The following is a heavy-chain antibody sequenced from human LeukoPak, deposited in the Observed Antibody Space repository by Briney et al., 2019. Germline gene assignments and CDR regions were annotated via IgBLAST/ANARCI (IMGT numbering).Heavy chain of an antibody. V-gene: IGHV4-59*01. CDR2: TSYSGNT. CDR3: VSEDLTRKNAFDI. D-gene: IGHD3-16*01. J-gene: IGHJ3*02. CDR1: GGSIGNYY. Sequence: SETLSLTCIVSGGSIGNYYWNWIRQPPGKGLEWIGYTSYSGNTIYNPSLKSRVTISIDPFKNQLSLKVTSVTAADTAVYYCVSEDLTRKNAFDIWGQGTMVTVSS.